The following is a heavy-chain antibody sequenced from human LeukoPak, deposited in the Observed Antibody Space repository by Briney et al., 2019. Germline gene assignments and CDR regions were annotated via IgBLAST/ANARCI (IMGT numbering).Heavy chain of an antibody. V-gene: IGHV3-7*01. CDR2: IKQDGSEK. CDR1: GFTFSNYW. D-gene: IGHD2-21*01. Sequence: GGSLRLSCAASGFTFSNYWMSWVRQAPGKGLEWVANIKQDGSEKYYVDSVRGRFTISRHNAKKSLYLQMNSLRAEDTAVYFCVNGGVVYWGQGTLVTAS. J-gene: IGHJ4*02. CDR3: VNGGVVY.